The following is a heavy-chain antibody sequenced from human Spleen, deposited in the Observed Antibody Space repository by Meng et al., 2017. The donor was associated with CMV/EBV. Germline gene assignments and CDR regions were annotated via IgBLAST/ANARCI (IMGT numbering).Heavy chain of an antibody. V-gene: IGHV4-34*01. D-gene: IGHD7-27*01. Sequence: LSLPCAVYGGAFVGSYGSWIRQPPGKGLEWIGEINHSGTTNYTPSLKSRSPISVATPKTQFSLKLSSVTAADTAVYYGARGLGGGGYWGQGTLVTVSS. CDR1: GGAFVGSY. J-gene: IGHJ4*02. CDR3: ARGLGGGGY. CDR2: INHSGTT.